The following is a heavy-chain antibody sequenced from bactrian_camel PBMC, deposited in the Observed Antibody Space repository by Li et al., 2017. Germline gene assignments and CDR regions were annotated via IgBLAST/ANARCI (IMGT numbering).Heavy chain of an antibody. CDR3: ARIPACRVTPEKVAS. CDR1: GFTFTNNW. CDR2: IDSDGTT. Sequence: HVQLVESGGDLVQSGGSLRLSCAASGFTFTNNWMHWVRQAPGREREGVGMIDSDGTTDYADSVKGRFTISQDNAKRTTYLQMNNLKPEDTAMYYCARIPACRVTPEKVASWGQGTQVTVS. J-gene: IGHJ6*01. V-gene: IGHV3S1*01.